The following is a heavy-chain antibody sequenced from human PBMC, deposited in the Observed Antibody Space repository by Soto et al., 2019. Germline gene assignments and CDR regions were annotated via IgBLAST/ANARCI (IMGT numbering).Heavy chain of an antibody. CDR1: GFTFSDYA. Sequence: VQLVESGGGVVQPGRSLRLSCAASGFTFSDYAMHWVRQAPGKGLEWVAVVSHDGRNTHYADSVKGRFTISRDSSKNTVSSEMTRLRAEGKGGYYCAKGGRQLAVTSDFYHRGQGGPVTVSS. D-gene: IGHD5-18*01. CDR3: AKGGRQLAVTSDFYH. CDR2: VSHDGRNT. V-gene: IGHV3-30*18. J-gene: IGHJ4*02.